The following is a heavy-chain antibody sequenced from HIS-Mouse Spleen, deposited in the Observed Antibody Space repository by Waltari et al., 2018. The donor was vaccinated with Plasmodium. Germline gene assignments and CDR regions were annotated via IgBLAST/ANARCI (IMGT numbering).Heavy chain of an antibody. D-gene: IGHD6-13*01. Sequence: EVTLVESGGGLVQPGGSLSLSCAPSGSTFGSYWMSGVRQAPGKGLEWVANIKQDGSEKYYVDSVKGRFTISRDNAKNSLYLQMNSLRAEDTAVYYCASSWYWYFDLWGRGTLVTVSS. V-gene: IGHV3-7*01. J-gene: IGHJ2*01. CDR1: GSTFGSYW. CDR2: IKQDGSEK. CDR3: ASSWYWYFDL.